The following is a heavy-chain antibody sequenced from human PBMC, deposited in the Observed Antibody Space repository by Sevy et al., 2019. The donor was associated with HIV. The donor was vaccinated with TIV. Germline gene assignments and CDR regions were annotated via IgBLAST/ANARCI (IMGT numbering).Heavy chain of an antibody. V-gene: IGHV3-48*01. CDR3: ARDSLSWIQSFDY. CDR2: ISSSSSTI. D-gene: IGHD5-18*01. Sequence: GGSLRLSCAASGFTFSSYNMNWVRQAPGKGVEWVSYISSSSSTIYYADSVKGRFTISRDNAKNSLYLQMNSLRAEDTAVYYCARDSLSWIQSFDYWGQGTLVTVSS. J-gene: IGHJ4*02. CDR1: GFTFSSYN.